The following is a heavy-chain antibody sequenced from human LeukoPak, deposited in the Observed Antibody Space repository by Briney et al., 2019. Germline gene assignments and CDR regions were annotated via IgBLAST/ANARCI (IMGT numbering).Heavy chain of an antibody. CDR3: TTYRQQLAFDT. J-gene: IGHJ4*02. CDR1: GASMSSYY. V-gene: IGHV4-4*07. CDR2: IYTDGST. Sequence: KPSETLSLTCTVSGASMSSYYWSWIRQSAGKGLEWIGRIYTDGSTNYSPSLKSRVTMSVDTSKKQFSLKLNPVTAADTAVYYCTTYRQQLAFDTWGQGTLVTVSS. D-gene: IGHD6-13*01.